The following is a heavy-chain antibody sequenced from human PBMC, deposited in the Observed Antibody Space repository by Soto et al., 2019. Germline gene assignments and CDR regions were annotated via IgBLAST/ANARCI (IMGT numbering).Heavy chain of an antibody. CDR3: ARDVGSALSFDI. CDR1: GGTFSSYT. D-gene: IGHD1-26*01. Sequence: QVQLVQSGAEVKKPGSSVKVSCKASGGTFSSYTISWVRQAPGQGLEWMGRIIPILGIANYAQKFQGRVTMTADKSTSTAYMELSSLRSEDTAVYYCARDVGSALSFDIWGQGTMVTVSS. V-gene: IGHV1-69*08. CDR2: IIPILGIA. J-gene: IGHJ3*02.